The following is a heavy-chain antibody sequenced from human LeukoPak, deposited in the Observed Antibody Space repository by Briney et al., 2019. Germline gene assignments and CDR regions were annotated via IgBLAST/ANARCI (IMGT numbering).Heavy chain of an antibody. CDR1: GGSISSGGYS. V-gene: IGHV4-30-2*01. CDR2: IYHSGST. CDR3: AREPVGYCGGNSGYFDY. D-gene: IGHD4-23*01. Sequence: SETLSLTCAVSGGSISSGGYSWSWIRQPPGKGLEWIGYIYHSGSTYYNPSLKSRVTISVDRSKNQFSLKLSSVTAADTAVYYCAREPVGYCGGNSGYFDYWGQGTLVTVSS. J-gene: IGHJ4*02.